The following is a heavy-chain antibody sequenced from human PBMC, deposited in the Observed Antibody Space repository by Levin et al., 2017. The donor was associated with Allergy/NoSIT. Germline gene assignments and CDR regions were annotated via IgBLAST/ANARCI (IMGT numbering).Heavy chain of an antibody. D-gene: IGHD4-23*01. CDR3: ATGYGGIVFDI. J-gene: IGHJ3*02. Sequence: SETLSLTCTVSGGSISSGSFYWGWIRQPPGKGLEWIGTIYDGGSAYDNPSLKSRVTISVDTSKNQFSLRLSSMTAADTALYYCATGYGGIVFDIWGQGTMVTVSS. CDR1: GGSISSGSFY. CDR2: IYDGGSA. V-gene: IGHV4-39*01.